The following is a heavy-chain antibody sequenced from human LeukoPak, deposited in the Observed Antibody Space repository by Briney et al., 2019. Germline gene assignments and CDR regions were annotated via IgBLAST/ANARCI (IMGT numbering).Heavy chain of an antibody. Sequence: SGGSLRLSCAASGFTFSNAWMSWVRQAPGKGLEWVGRIKSKTDGGTTDYAAPVKGRFTISRDDSKNTLYLQMNSLKTEDTAVYYCTTSPTVVKVWWADYWGQGTLVTVPS. CDR2: IKSKTDGGTT. V-gene: IGHV3-15*01. CDR1: GFTFSNAW. D-gene: IGHD1-26*01. J-gene: IGHJ4*02. CDR3: TTSPTVVKVWWADY.